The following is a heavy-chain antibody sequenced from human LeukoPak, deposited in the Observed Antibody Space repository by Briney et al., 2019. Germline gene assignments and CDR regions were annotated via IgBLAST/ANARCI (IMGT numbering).Heavy chain of an antibody. CDR3: ARDLAYSRLDY. Sequence: GGSLRLSCAASGFSFGSSWMDWVRQAPRKGLEWVASINPDGSEKYSVDSVEGRFTISRDSAKNLLYLQVNSLRVEDTAFYYCARDLAYSRLDYWGQGMLVTVSS. CDR1: GFSFGSSW. CDR2: INPDGSEK. V-gene: IGHV3-7*01. D-gene: IGHD5-18*01. J-gene: IGHJ4*02.